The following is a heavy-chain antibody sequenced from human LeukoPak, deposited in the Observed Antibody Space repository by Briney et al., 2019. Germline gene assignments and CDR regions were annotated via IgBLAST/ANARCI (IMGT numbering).Heavy chain of an antibody. CDR2: IYYSGST. CDR1: GGSISSYY. J-gene: IGHJ4*02. D-gene: IGHD6-19*01. V-gene: IGHV4-59*01. Sequence: SETLSLTCTVSGGSISSYYWSWIRQPPGKGLEWIGYIYYSGSTNYNPSLKSRVTISVDTSKNQFSLKLSSVTAADTAVYYCARDSQVAGTDYWGQGTLDTVSS. CDR3: ARDSQVAGTDY.